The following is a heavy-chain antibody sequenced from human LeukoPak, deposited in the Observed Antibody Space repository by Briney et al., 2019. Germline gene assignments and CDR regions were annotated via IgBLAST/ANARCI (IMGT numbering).Heavy chain of an antibody. D-gene: IGHD1-26*01. CDR3: ARDLREADIFEY. V-gene: IGHV3-74*01. Sequence: GSLRLSCAASGFTFSNYYMHWVRQAPGKGLVWVSRITGDESSTTYADSVKGRFTISRDNAKNTLYLQMNSLRAEDTAVYYCARDLREADIFEYWGQGIVVTVSS. J-gene: IGHJ4*02. CDR1: GFTFSNYY. CDR2: ITGDESST.